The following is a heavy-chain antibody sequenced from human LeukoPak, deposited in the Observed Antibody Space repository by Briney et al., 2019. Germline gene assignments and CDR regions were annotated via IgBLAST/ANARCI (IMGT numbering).Heavy chain of an antibody. Sequence: PGGSLRLSCAASGFTFTSHWMHWVRQAPGKGQEWVAVISYDGSNKYYADSVKGRFTISRDNSKNTLYLQMNSLRAEDTAVYYCAKDRSTVTTEYWGQGTLVTVSS. CDR2: ISYDGSNK. J-gene: IGHJ4*02. V-gene: IGHV3-30*18. D-gene: IGHD4-17*01. CDR1: GFTFTSHW. CDR3: AKDRSTVTTEY.